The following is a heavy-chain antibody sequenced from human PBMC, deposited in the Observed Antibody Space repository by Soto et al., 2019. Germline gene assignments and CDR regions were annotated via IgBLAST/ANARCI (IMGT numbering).Heavy chain of an antibody. J-gene: IGHJ4*02. Sequence: ASVKVSCKVSGYTLTELSMHWVRQAPGKGLEWMGGFDPEDGETIYAQKFQGRVTMTEDTSTDTAYMELSSLRSEDTAVYYCATQLLYSGSSDYWGQGTLVTVSS. CDR3: ATQLLYSGSSDY. CDR1: GYTLTELS. CDR2: FDPEDGET. D-gene: IGHD1-26*01. V-gene: IGHV1-24*01.